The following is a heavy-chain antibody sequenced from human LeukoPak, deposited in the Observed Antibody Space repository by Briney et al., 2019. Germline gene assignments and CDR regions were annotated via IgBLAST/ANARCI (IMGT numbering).Heavy chain of an antibody. V-gene: IGHV3-64D*09. CDR2: NRSNGDTT. Sequence: GGSLRLSCSASEFTFSNYAMHWVRQAPGKGLEHVSANRSNGDTTYYADSVKGRFTISRDNLWKTQYLLMSSLRPEDTDVYYCLKAPPPKSYSTNWYYAFDIWGQGTLVTVCS. CDR3: LKAPPPKSYSTNWYYAFDI. J-gene: IGHJ3*02. CDR1: EFTFSNYA. D-gene: IGHD6-13*01.